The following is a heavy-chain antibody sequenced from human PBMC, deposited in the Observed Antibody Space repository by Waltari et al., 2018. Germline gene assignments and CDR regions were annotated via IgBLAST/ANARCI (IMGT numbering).Heavy chain of an antibody. CDR3: ARVGAIISLDY. CDR1: GFTFSNFA. J-gene: IGHJ4*02. D-gene: IGHD3-16*01. CDR2: ISSTSSYI. Sequence: EVQLVESGGGLVNPGGSLRLSCAASGFTFSNFAINWVRQAPGKGREWVSSISSTSSYIYYADSVKGRFTISRDNAKNSLYLQMNSLRADDTAVYYCARVGAIISLDYWGQGTLVTVSS. V-gene: IGHV3-21*01.